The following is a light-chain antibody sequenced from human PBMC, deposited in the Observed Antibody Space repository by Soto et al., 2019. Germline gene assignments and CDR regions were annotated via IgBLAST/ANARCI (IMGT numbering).Light chain of an antibody. CDR1: QSISRY. Sequence: DIQMTQSPSSLSASVGDRVTITCRASQSISRYLHWYQQKPGKAPKLLIYAASSLQSGVPSRFSGSGSGTDFTLTISSLQPEDFATYYCQQSYSTVWTFGQGTKVDIK. V-gene: IGKV1-39*01. CDR2: AAS. J-gene: IGKJ1*01. CDR3: QQSYSTVWT.